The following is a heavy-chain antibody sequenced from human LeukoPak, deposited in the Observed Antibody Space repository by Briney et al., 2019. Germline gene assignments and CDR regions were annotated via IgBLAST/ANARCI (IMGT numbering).Heavy chain of an antibody. J-gene: IGHJ4*02. CDR3: ARAEASGSGAYTLDY. V-gene: IGHV4-61*01. CDR2: IYYSGST. D-gene: IGHD3-10*01. CDR1: GGSVSSGSYY. Sequence: SETLSLTRTVSGGSVSSGSYYWSWIRQPPGKGLEWIGYIYYSGSTNYNPSLKSRVTISVDTPRSQFSLHLNSVTAADTAVYYCARAEASGSGAYTLDYWGQGILVTVSS.